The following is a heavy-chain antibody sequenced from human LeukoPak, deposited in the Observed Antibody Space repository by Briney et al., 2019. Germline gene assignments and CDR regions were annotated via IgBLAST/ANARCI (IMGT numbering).Heavy chain of an antibody. J-gene: IGHJ4*02. D-gene: IGHD5-18*01. CDR3: AKDQADTAMGLFDY. Sequence: PGGSLRLSCAASGFTFSSYSISLVRQGPGKGLEWGSAISGSGGSTYYADSVKGRFTISRDNSKNTLYLQMNSLRAEDTAVYYCAKDQADTAMGLFDYWGQGTLVTVSS. CDR1: GFTFSSYS. CDR2: ISGSGGST. V-gene: IGHV3-23*01.